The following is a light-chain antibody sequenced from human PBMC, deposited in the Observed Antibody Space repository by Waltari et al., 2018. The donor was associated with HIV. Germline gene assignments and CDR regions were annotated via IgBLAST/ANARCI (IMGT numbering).Light chain of an antibody. CDR2: DAS. V-gene: IGKV3-11*01. Sequence: EIVLTQSPATLSLSPVEIATLSCRASQSVSSYLAWYQQKPGQAPRLLIYDASNRATGIPARFSGSGSGTDFTLTISSLEPEDFAVYYCQQRSKWLTFVGGTNVEI. J-gene: IGKJ4*01. CDR1: QSVSSY. CDR3: QQRSKWLT.